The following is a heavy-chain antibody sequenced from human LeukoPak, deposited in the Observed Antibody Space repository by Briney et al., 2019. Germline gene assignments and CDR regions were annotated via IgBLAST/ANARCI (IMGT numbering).Heavy chain of an antibody. Sequence: PGGSLRLSCAASGFTFSSYAMSWVRQAPGKGLGWVSAISGSGGSTSYADSVKGRFTISRDNSKNTLYLQMNSLRAEDTAVYYCAYRQVPPGYFQHWGQGTLVTVSS. CDR3: AYRQVPPGYFQH. CDR1: GFTFSSYA. D-gene: IGHD5-18*01. J-gene: IGHJ1*01. V-gene: IGHV3-23*01. CDR2: ISGSGGST.